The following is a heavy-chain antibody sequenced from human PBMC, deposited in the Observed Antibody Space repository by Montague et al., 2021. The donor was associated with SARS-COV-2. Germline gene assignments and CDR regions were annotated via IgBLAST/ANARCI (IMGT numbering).Heavy chain of an antibody. CDR3: VRDRTQLRGSSSWYH. CDR2: ISASSSYI. V-gene: IGHV3-21*06. CDR1: EFTFSDYS. Sequence: SLRLSCAASEFTFSDYSMNWVRQAPGKGLEWVASISASSSYIYYAGSLNGRFTISRDNAKNSVYLQMSSLRVEDTAVYYCVRDRTQLRGSSSWYHWGQGTLVTVSS. D-gene: IGHD6-13*01. J-gene: IGHJ5*02.